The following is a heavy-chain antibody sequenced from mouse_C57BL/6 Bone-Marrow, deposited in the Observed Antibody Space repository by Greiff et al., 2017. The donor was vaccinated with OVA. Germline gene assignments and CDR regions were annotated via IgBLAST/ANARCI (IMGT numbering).Heavy chain of an antibody. CDR3: ARLYYGKGFAY. D-gene: IGHD2-1*01. Sequence: EVQRVESGGDLVKPGGSLKLSCAASGFTFSSYGMSWVRQTPDKRLEWVATISSGGSYTYYPDSVKGRFTISRDNAKNTLYLQMSSLKSEDTAMYYCARLYYGKGFAYWGQGTLVTVSA. CDR2: ISSGGSYT. J-gene: IGHJ3*01. V-gene: IGHV5-6*01. CDR1: GFTFSSYG.